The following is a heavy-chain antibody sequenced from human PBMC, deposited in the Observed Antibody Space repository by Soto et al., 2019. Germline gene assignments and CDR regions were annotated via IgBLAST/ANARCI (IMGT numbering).Heavy chain of an antibody. CDR2: INPSGST. CDR1: GGSFSGYY. CDR3: ARLCYLYYFDY. J-gene: IGHJ4*02. V-gene: IGHV4-34*01. D-gene: IGHD2-15*01. Sequence: QVQLQQWGAGLLKPSETLSLTCAVYGGSFSGYYWSWIRPPPGKGLEWIGKINPSGSTTYNPSLTSRFTISIDTSKNQYSLKLSSVTAAKTAVYYCARLCYLYYFDYRVQGTLVTVSS.